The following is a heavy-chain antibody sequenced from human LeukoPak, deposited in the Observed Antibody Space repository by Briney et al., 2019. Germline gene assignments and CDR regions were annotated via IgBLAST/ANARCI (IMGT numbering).Heavy chain of an antibody. V-gene: IGHV4-30-2*01. D-gene: IGHD2-8*01. CDR1: GGSISSGGYS. Sequence: SQTLSLTCAVSGGSISSGGYSWSWIRQPPGKGLEWIGYIYHSGSTYCNPSLKSRVTISVDRSKNQFSLKLSSVTAADTAVYYCARGNMVYAAFDYWGQGTLVTVSS. CDR2: IYHSGST. J-gene: IGHJ4*02. CDR3: ARGNMVYAAFDY.